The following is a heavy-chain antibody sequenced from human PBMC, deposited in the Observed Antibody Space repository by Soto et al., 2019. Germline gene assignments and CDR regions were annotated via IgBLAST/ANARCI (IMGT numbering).Heavy chain of an antibody. CDR3: AREDIVATSLFDY. D-gene: IGHD5-12*01. CDR1: GGSISSYY. CDR2: IYYSGST. V-gene: IGHV4-59*01. Sequence: SETLSLTCTVSGGSISSYYWSWIRQPPGKGLEWIGYIYYSGSTNYNPSLESRVTISVDTSKSQFSLKLSSVTAADTAVYYCAREDIVATSLFDYWGQGTLVTVSS. J-gene: IGHJ4*02.